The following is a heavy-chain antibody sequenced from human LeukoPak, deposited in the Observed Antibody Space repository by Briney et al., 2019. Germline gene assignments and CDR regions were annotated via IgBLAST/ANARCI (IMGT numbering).Heavy chain of an antibody. CDR2: ISSSSYI. CDR1: GFTFSSYS. CDR3: ARRGKADDY. J-gene: IGHJ4*02. V-gene: IGHV3-21*01. Sequence: PGGSLRLSCAASGFTFSSYSINWVRQAPGKGLKWVSSISSSSYIYYADSVKGRFTISRDNAKNSLYLQMNSLRAEDTAVYYCARRGKADDYWGQGTLVTVSS.